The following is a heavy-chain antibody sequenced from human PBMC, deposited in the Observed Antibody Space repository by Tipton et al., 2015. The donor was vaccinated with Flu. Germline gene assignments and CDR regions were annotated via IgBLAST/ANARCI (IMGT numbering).Heavy chain of an antibody. CDR3: ARVDYKDYYYGMDV. CDR1: GGSISSYY. Sequence: TLSLTCTVSGGSISSYYWSWIRQPPGKGLEWIGYIYYRGSTNYNPSLKSRVTISVDTSKNQFSLKLSSVTAADTAVYYCARVDYKDYYYGMDVWGQGTTVTVSS. J-gene: IGHJ6*02. CDR2: IYYRGST. V-gene: IGHV4-59*01. D-gene: IGHD4-11*01.